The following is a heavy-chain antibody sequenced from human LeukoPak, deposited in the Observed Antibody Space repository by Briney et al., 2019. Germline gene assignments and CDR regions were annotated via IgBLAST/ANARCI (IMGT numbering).Heavy chain of an antibody. CDR3: ARWPLYIHVFDI. CDR1: GYTFTSYG. J-gene: IGHJ3*02. D-gene: IGHD2-2*02. V-gene: IGHV1-18*01. CDR2: ISAYNGNT. Sequence: ASVKVSCKASGYTFTSYGISWVRQAPGQGLEWMGLISAYNGNTNYAQKLQGRVTMTTDTSTSTAYMELRRLRSDDTAVYYCARWPLYIHVFDIWGQGKMVTVSS.